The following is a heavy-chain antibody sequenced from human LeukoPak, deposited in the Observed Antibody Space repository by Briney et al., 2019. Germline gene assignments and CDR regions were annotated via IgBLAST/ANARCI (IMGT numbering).Heavy chain of an antibody. J-gene: IGHJ5*02. CDR2: ISAYNGNT. CDR1: GYTFTSYG. D-gene: IGHD3-9*01. V-gene: IGHV1-18*01. CDR3: ARLSITVRYFDWLSGFDP. Sequence: ASVKVSCKASGYTFTSYGISWVRQAPGQGLEWMGWISAYNGNTNYAQKLQGRVTMTTDTSTSTAYMELRSLRSDDTAVYYCARLSITVRYFDWLSGFDPWGQGTLVTVSS.